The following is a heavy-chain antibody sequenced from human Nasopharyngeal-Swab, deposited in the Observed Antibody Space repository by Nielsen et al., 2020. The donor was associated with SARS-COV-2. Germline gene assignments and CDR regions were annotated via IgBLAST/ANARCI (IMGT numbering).Heavy chain of an antibody. D-gene: IGHD1-26*01. CDR2: IGTAGDT. CDR3: AKDILYSGSYYGVFDY. V-gene: IGHV3-13*01. J-gene: IGHJ4*02. Sequence: GESLKISCAASGFTFSSYDMHWVRQATGKGLEWVSAIGTAGDTYYPGSVKGRFTISRDNAKNSLYLQMNSLRAEDTALYYCAKDILYSGSYYGVFDYWGQGTLVTVSS. CDR1: GFTFSSYD.